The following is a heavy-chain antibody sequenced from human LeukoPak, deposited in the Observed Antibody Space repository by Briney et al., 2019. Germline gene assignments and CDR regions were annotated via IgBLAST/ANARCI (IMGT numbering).Heavy chain of an antibody. J-gene: IGHJ4*02. CDR3: ARESFAARWD. V-gene: IGHV3-7*01. D-gene: IGHD6-6*01. Sequence: GGSLRLSCAASGLTFSRYWMSWVRQAPGKGLEWVANIKQDGSHKSYVDSVKGRFTISRDNANNLLYLQMNSLRAEDTAVYYCARESFAARWDWGQGTLVTVTS. CDR1: GLTFSRYW. CDR2: IKQDGSHK.